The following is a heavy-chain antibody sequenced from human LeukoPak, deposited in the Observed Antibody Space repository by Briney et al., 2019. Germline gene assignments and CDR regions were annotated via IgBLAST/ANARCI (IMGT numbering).Heavy chain of an antibody. V-gene: IGHV3-74*01. CDR1: GVTFSIYW. J-gene: IGHJ4*02. CDR3: AKEGQQLATDY. CDR2: INSGVSST. D-gene: IGHD6-13*01. Sequence: GGSLRLSCAASGVTFSIYWMRWVRQAPGKGLVWVSRINSGVSSTCYADSVKGRFTISRDNAKNTLYLQMNSLRAEDTAVYYCAKEGQQLATDYWGQGTLVTVSS.